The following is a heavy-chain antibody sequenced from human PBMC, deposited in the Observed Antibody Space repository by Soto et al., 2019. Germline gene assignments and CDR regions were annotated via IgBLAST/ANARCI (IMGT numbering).Heavy chain of an antibody. CDR3: GRRRGGMPPVTSPAD. Sequence: GASVKVSCKASGGTFSRYAISWVRQAPGPGLEWMGGIIPIFGTANYAQKFQGIVTITADESTSTADMGLSSLRSEDMAVYYCGRRRGGMPPVTSPADWRQGSRVTLAS. V-gene: IGHV1-69*13. CDR2: IIPIFGTA. D-gene: IGHD4-17*01. J-gene: IGHJ4*02. CDR1: GGTFSRYA.